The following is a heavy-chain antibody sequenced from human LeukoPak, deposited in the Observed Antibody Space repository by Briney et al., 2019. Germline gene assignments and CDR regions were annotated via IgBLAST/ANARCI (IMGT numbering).Heavy chain of an antibody. J-gene: IGHJ4*02. CDR1: GFTFSSYS. D-gene: IGHD4-17*01. V-gene: IGHV3-21*01. CDR3: ARAPRWTTVTTIDY. CDR2: ISSSSSYI. Sequence: GRSLRLSCAASGFTFSSYSMNWVRQAPGKGLEWVSSISSSSSYIYYADSVKGRFTISRDDAKNSLYLQMNSLRAEDTAVYYCARAPRWTTVTTIDYWGQGTLVTVSS.